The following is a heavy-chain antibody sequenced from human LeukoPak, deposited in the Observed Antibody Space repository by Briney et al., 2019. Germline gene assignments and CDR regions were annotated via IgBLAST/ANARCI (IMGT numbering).Heavy chain of an antibody. CDR1: GYMFITYW. J-gene: IGHJ4*02. D-gene: IGHD3-22*01. Sequence: GESLKISCKGSGYMFITYWIGWVRQMPGKGLEWMGIIHPGDSDTRYSPSFEGQVTTSADKSISTAYLQWSSLKASDTATYYCARTHYYDSSGYPAFDSWGQGTLVTVSS. V-gene: IGHV5-51*01. CDR3: ARTHYYDSSGYPAFDS. CDR2: IHPGDSDT.